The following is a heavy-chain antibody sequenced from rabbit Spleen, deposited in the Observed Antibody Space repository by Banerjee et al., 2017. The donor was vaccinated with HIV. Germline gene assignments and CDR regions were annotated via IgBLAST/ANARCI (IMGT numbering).Heavy chain of an antibody. V-gene: IGHV1S47*01. J-gene: IGHJ4*01. CDR3: ARDGVGGSYFAL. CDR1: GFTLSSFY. D-gene: IGHD8-1*01. CDR2: IDPVFGIT. Sequence: QEQLVESGGGLVQPEGSLTLTCTASGFTLSSFYMNWVRQAPGKGLEWIGYIDPVFGITYYANWVNGRFSISRENAQNTVFLQMTSLTAADTATSFCARDGVGGSYFALWGPGTLVTV.